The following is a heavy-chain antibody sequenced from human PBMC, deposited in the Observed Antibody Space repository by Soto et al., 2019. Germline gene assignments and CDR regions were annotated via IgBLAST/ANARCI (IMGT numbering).Heavy chain of an antibody. D-gene: IGHD2-21*02. V-gene: IGHV3-23*04. CDR3: TKDVTGDVGADY. Sequence: EVQLVESGGALVQPGGSLTLSCAASGFAFFSHVMSWVRQAPGKGLEWVSTVKTTGDTTFYAGPVKGHFTASRDDSKSTLFLHMYSLRVEDTATYYCTKDVTGDVGADYWGQGTPVTVSS. J-gene: IGHJ4*02. CDR2: VKTTGDTT. CDR1: GFAFFSHV.